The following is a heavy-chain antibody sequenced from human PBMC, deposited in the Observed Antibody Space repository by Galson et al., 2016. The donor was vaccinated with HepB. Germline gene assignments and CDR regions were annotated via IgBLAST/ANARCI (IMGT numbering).Heavy chain of an antibody. CDR2: INPYSGGT. CDR1: GYTFTDYY. V-gene: IGHV1-2*02. J-gene: IGHJ4*02. D-gene: IGHD3-16*01. CDR3: ANLGEIGGLNLDN. Sequence: SVKVSCKASGYTFTDYYMHWVRQAPGHGLDYVGWINPYSGGTNSAQNFQGRVTMTRDTSISTAYMALTRLRADDTAVYYCANLGEIGGLNLDNWGQGTLVTVSS.